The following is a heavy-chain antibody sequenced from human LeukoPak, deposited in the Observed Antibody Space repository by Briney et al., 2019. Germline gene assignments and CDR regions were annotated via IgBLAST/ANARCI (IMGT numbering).Heavy chain of an antibody. CDR2: INPSGGST. Sequence: ASVKVSCKASGGTFSSYAISWVRQAPGQGLEWMGIINPSGGSTSYAQKFQGRVTMTRDTSTSTVYMELSSLRSEDTAVYYCAGIAAAGKGSMDVWGQGTTVTVSS. J-gene: IGHJ6*02. V-gene: IGHV1-46*01. CDR3: AGIAAAGKGSMDV. CDR1: GGTFSSYA. D-gene: IGHD6-13*01.